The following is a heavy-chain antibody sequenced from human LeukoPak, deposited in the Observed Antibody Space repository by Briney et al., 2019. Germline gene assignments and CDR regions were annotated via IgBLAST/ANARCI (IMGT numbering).Heavy chain of an antibody. J-gene: IGHJ4*02. CDR1: GGTFSSYA. CDR3: ATGSGMSYYYDSSGYSFDY. D-gene: IGHD3-22*01. V-gene: IGHV1-69*05. Sequence: SVKVSCKASGGTFSSYAISWVRQAPGQGLEWMGGIIPIFGTANYTQKFQGRVTITTDESTSTAYMELSSLRSEDTAVYYCATGSGMSYYYDSSGYSFDYWGQGTLVTVSS. CDR2: IIPIFGTA.